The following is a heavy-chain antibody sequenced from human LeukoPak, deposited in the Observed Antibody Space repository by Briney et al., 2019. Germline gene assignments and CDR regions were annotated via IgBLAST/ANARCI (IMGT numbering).Heavy chain of an antibody. CDR3: ARVPDSCGYYGEDAFDI. CDR1: GFTFSSYA. CDR2: ISSSSYI. Sequence: GRSLRLSCAASGFTFSSYAMHWVRQAPGKGLEWVSSISSSSYIYYADSVKGRFTISRDNAKNSLYLQMNSLRAEDTAVYYCARVPDSCGYYGEDAFDIWGQGTMVTVSS. J-gene: IGHJ3*02. V-gene: IGHV3-21*01. D-gene: IGHD3-22*01.